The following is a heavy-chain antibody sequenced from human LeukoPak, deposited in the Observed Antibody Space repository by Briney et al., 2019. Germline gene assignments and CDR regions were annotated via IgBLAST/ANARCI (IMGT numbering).Heavy chain of an antibody. D-gene: IGHD6-13*01. CDR3: AKDHQDSSITSGPASPGY. V-gene: IGHV3-30*02. Sequence: GGSLRLSCAASGFTFSSYGMHWVRQAPGKGLEWVAFIRYDGSNKHYADSVKDRFTISRDNSKNTLYLQMNSLRAEDTAVYYCAKDHQDSSITSGPASPGYWGQGTLVTVSS. CDR1: GFTFSSYG. CDR2: IRYDGSNK. J-gene: IGHJ4*02.